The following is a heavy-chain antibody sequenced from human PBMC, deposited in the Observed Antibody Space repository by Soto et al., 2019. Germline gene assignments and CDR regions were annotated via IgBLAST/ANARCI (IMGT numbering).Heavy chain of an antibody. J-gene: IGHJ6*02. CDR1: DGYIIGYY. D-gene: IGHD1-20*01. V-gene: IGHV4-34*01. CDR2: INHSGST. Sequence: SETRYLTCPVYDGYIIGYYWSWIRQPPREGLEWIGEINHSGSTNYNPSLKSRVTISVDTSKNQFSLKLSSVTAADTAVYYCARGRNLNWNYNYYYGMDVWGQGTTVTVAS. CDR3: ARGRNLNWNYNYYYGMDV.